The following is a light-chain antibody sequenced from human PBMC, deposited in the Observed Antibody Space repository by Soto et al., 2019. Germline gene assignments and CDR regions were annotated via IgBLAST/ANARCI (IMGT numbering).Light chain of an antibody. CDR1: QSISSY. J-gene: IGKJ1*01. CDR3: QQCFSIPPT. V-gene: IGKV1-39*01. Sequence: DIQMTQSPSSLSASVGDRVTITCRASQSISSYLNWYQQKPGKAPKLLIYAASSLQSGVPSRFSGSGSGTDFTLTISSLQPEDFATYYCQQCFSIPPTFGHGTKVDIK. CDR2: AAS.